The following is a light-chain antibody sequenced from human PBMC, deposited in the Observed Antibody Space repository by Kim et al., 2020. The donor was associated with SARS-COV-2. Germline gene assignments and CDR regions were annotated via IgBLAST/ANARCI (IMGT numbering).Light chain of an antibody. CDR2: YDS. Sequence: GKEAKLTCGGKGIGRKGVHWYQEKPSQDPVLVIFYDSDSPSGIPERFSGSNSGNTATLTISRVEAGDETDYYCQVWDSSSDHRVVFGGGTQLTVL. CDR1: GIGRKG. CDR3: QVWDSSSDHRVV. J-gene: IGLJ2*01. V-gene: IGLV3-21*04.